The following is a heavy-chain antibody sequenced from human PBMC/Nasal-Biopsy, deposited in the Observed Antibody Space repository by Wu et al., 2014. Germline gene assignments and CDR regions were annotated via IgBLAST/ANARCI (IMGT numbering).Heavy chain of an antibody. CDR3: ARGTIAARRYHFYYMDV. D-gene: IGHD6-6*01. J-gene: IGHJ6*03. V-gene: IGHV3-33*01. Sequence: AIIWYDGSNKYYADSVKGRFTISRDSSKNTLYLQMDSLRAEDTAVYYCARGTIAARRYHFYYMDVWAKGPRSPSP. CDR2: IWYDGSNK.